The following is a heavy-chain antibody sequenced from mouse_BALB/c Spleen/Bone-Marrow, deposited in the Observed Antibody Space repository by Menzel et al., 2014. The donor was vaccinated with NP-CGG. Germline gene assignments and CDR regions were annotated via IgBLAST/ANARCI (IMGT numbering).Heavy chain of an antibody. CDR1: GYTFTSYW. CDR2: IDPSDSET. Sequence: QVQLQQPGAELVKPGAPVKLSCKASGYTFTSYWMNWVKPRPGRGLEWIGRIDPSDSETHYNQKFKDKATLTVDKSSSTAYIQLSSLTSEDSAVYYCARNWVYFDYWGQGTTLTVSS. V-gene: IGHV1-69*02. J-gene: IGHJ2*01. D-gene: IGHD4-1*01. CDR3: ARNWVYFDY.